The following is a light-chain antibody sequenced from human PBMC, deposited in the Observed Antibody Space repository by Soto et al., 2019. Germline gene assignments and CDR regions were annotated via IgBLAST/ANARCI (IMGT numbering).Light chain of an antibody. V-gene: IGKV3-15*01. CDR2: SAS. CDR1: QSVSSN. Sequence: EVVMTQSPATLSVSPGERATLSCRASQSVSSNLVWYQQKPGQAPRLLIYSASTRATGIPARFSGTGSGTEFTLTISSLQSEDFAVYYCQQYNNWWTFGQGTQVEIK. J-gene: IGKJ1*01. CDR3: QQYNNWWT.